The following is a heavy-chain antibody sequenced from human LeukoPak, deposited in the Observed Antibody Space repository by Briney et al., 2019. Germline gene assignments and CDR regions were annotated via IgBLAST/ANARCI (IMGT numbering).Heavy chain of an antibody. D-gene: IGHD6-6*01. V-gene: IGHV3-20*03. Sequence: ICTGGSTGYAASVKGRFTISRDKAKKSLYVQMNSLRAEDTALYYCARGPTSSSPRYFQHWGQGTLVTVSS. CDR2: ICTGGST. CDR3: ARGPTSSSPRYFQH. J-gene: IGHJ1*01.